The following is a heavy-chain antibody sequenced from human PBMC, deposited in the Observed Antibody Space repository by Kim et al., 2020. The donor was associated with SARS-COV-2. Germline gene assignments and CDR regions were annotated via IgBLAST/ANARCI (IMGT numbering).Heavy chain of an antibody. CDR1: GGSISGYS. CDR3: ARDGYGMDV. CDR2: IYTRGNT. J-gene: IGHJ6*02. V-gene: IGHV4-4*07. Sequence: SETLSLTCTVSGGSISGYSWSWIRQPAGTGLEWIGRIYTRGNTNSNPSLRSRVTMSVDTPNNRFSLKLSSVTAADPAVYYCARDGYGMDVWGQGTTVTVSS.